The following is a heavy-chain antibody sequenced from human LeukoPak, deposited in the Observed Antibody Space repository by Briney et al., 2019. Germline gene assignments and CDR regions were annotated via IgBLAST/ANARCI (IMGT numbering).Heavy chain of an antibody. CDR1: GFTLSSYG. V-gene: IGHV3-30*18. Sequence: PGGSLRLSCAASGFTLSSYGMHWVRQAPGKGLEWVAVISYDGSNKYYADSVKGRFTISRDNSKNTLYLQMNSLRAEDTAVYYCAKASGYGDSRTSLFDYWGQGTLVTVSS. CDR3: AKASGYGDSRTSLFDY. CDR2: ISYDGSNK. D-gene: IGHD4-17*01. J-gene: IGHJ4*02.